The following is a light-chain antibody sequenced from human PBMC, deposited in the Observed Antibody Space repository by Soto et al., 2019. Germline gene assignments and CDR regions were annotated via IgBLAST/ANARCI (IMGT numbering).Light chain of an antibody. CDR3: QQYNNWPPWT. CDR2: GAS. CDR1: QSIATN. V-gene: IGKV3D-15*01. Sequence: VMTQSPATLSVSPGERATLSCRASQSIATNLAWYQQQPGQAPRLLIYGASTRATGIPDRFSGSGSGTEFTLTISSLQSEDFAVYYCQQYNNWPPWTFGQGTKVDIK. J-gene: IGKJ1*01.